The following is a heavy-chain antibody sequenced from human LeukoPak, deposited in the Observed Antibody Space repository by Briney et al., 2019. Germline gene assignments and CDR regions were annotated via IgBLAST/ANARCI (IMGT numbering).Heavy chain of an antibody. CDR1: GFTFRTYS. CDR3: ARDRGYFDY. J-gene: IGHJ4*02. D-gene: IGHD3-10*01. CDR2: ISGSSTYI. Sequence: GGSLRLSCVASGFTFRTYSMNWVRQAPGKGLEWVSSISGSSTYIYYADSVKGRFTISRDNSKNTLYLQMNSLRAEDTAVYYCARDRGYFDYWGQGTLVTVSS. V-gene: IGHV3-21*04.